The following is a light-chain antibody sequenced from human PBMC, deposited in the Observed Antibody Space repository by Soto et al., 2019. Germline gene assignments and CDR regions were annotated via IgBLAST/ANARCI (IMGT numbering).Light chain of an antibody. V-gene: IGKV1-12*01. CDR3: QPANSFPLT. CDR1: QGINSW. J-gene: IGKJ4*01. Sequence: DIQMTQSPSSVSSSVGDRVTITCRASQGINSWLAWYQQKPGKAPKLLNYAASSLQSGVPSRLSGSVSWTDFTFTFSSLQPEDFATYYCQPANSFPLTFGGGTKVDIK. CDR2: AAS.